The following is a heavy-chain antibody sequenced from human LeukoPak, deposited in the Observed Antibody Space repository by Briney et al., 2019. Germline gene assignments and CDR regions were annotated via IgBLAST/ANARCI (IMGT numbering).Heavy chain of an antibody. CDR1: GFTFSSYS. V-gene: IGHV3-48*04. D-gene: IGHD3-22*01. CDR3: ARASGYYYDSSGYAHFDY. J-gene: IGHJ4*02. CDR2: ISSSSSTI. Sequence: GGSLRLSCAASGFTFSSYSMNWVRQAPGKGLEWVSYISSSSSTIYYADSVKGRFTISRDNARNSLYLQMNSLRAEDTAVYYCARASGYYYDSSGYAHFDYWGQGTLVTVSS.